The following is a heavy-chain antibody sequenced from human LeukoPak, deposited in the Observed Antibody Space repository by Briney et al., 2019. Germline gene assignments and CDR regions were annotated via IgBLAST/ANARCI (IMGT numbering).Heavy chain of an antibody. CDR3: ARGVWELTWGLDYYHYMDV. Sequence: GGSLRLSCAASGFTFRTYWMSWVRQAPGKGLEWVANIKVDGSEKYYVDSVKGRITISRDNAKSSLYLQINSLRAEDTAVYYCARGVWELTWGLDYYHYMDVWGKGTTVTVSS. CDR2: IKVDGSEK. D-gene: IGHD3-16*01. V-gene: IGHV3-7*01. CDR1: GFTFRTYW. J-gene: IGHJ6*03.